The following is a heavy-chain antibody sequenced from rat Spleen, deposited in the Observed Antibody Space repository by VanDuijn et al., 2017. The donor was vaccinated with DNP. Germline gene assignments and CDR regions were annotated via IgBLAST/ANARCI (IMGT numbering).Heavy chain of an antibody. V-gene: IGHV5-22*01. CDR1: GFTFSDYY. J-gene: IGHJ2*01. CDR2: IGSDGYAP. CDR3: VRWNSGHFDY. Sequence: EVQLVESGGDLVQPGRSLKLSCAASGFTFSDYYMAWVRQAPTKGLEWVAYIGSDGYAPYYTDSVKGRFAISRDNAKSTLYLQMNSLRSEDMATYYCVRWNSGHFDYWGQGVMVTVSS. D-gene: IGHD4-3*01.